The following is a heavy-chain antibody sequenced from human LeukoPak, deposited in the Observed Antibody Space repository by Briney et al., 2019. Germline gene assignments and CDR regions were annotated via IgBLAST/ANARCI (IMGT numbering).Heavy chain of an antibody. J-gene: IGHJ5*02. CDR2: INHSGST. Sequence: SETLSLTCAVYGGSFSGYYWSWIRQPPGKGLEWIGEINHSGSTNYNPSLKSRVTISVDTSKNQFSLKLGSVTAADTAVYYCARGRSGYSYGYGNWFDPWGKGTLVTVSS. D-gene: IGHD5-18*01. V-gene: IGHV4-34*01. CDR3: ARGRSGYSYGYGNWFDP. CDR1: GGSFSGYY.